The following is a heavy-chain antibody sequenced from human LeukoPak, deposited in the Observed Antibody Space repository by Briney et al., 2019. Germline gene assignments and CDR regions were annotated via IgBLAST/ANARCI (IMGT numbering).Heavy chain of an antibody. D-gene: IGHD5-18*01. V-gene: IGHV1-46*01. CDR2: INPSGGST. J-gene: IGHJ4*02. Sequence: ASVKVSCKASGYTCTSYLMHWVRQAPGQGLEWMGIINPSGGSTTYAQKFQGRVTMTRDTSTSTVYMALSSLRSEDTAVYYCARKIGYSYGSDYWGQGTLVTVSS. CDR3: ARKIGYSYGSDY. CDR1: GYTCTSYL.